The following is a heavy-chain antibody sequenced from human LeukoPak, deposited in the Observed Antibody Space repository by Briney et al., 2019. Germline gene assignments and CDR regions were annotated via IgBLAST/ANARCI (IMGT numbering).Heavy chain of an antibody. D-gene: IGHD3-22*01. V-gene: IGHV3-7*01. CDR2: IKDEGSEK. Sequence: GGSLRLSCAASGFTFSAYWMSWVRQAPGKGVEGVADIKDEGSEKYYVDSVKGGFTISRDNAKNTLYRQMNRLGEEETAVYYCATVRDYDISGYYSRDYWGQGTLVTVSS. CDR3: ATVRDYDISGYYSRDY. CDR1: GFTFSAYW. J-gene: IGHJ4*02.